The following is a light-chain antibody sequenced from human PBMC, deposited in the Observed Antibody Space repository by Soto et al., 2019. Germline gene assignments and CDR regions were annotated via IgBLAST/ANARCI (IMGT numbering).Light chain of an antibody. CDR2: SDN. J-gene: IGLJ2*01. CDR1: SSNIGTNT. CDR3: AAWDVILVV. Sequence: QSALTQPPSASGTPGQRVTISCSGSSSNIGTNTVIWYQQLPGAAPKLLIYSDNQQPSGVADRFSGSKSGTSASLAISGLQSEDEADDYCAAWDVILVVFGEGTKFTV. V-gene: IGLV1-44*01.